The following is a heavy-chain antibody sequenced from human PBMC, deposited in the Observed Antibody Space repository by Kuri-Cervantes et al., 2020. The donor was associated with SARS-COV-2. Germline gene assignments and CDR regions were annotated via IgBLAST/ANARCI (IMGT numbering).Heavy chain of an antibody. V-gene: IGHV3-15*01. J-gene: IGHJ5*02. CDR1: GFTFSNAW. Sequence: GESLKISCAASGFTFSNAWMSWVRQAPGKGLEWVGRIKSKTDGGTTDYAAPGKGRFTISRDNSKNTLYLQMNSLRAEDTAVYYCARDPPYGDPPGGWFDPWGQGTLVTVSS. D-gene: IGHD4-17*01. CDR3: ARDPPYGDPPGGWFDP. CDR2: IKSKTDGGTT.